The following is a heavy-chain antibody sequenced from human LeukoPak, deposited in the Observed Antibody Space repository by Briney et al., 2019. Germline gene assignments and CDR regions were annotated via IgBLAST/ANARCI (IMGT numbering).Heavy chain of an antibody. CDR2: INPNSGGT. D-gene: IGHD1-7*01. V-gene: IGHV1-2*02. CDR3: ARVNGNYGYYYYMDV. J-gene: IGHJ6*03. Sequence: ASVKVSCKASGYTFTGYYMHLVRQAPGQGLEWMGWINPNSGGTNYAQKFQGRVTMTRDTSISTAYMELSRLRSDDTAVYYCARVNGNYGYYYYMDVWGKGTTVTVSS. CDR1: GYTFTGYY.